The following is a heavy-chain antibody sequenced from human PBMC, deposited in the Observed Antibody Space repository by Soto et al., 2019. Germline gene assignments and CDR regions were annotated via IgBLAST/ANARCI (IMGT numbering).Heavy chain of an antibody. CDR1: GYTFTSYG. CDR3: ARDLAPHGLPFDY. Sequence: QVQLVQSGAEVKKPGASVKVSCKASGYTFTSYGIIWVRQAPGQGLEWRGWISAYNGNTNYAQKLQGRVTMTTDTYTSTADMELRSLRSDDTAVYYFARDLAPHGLPFDYWGKGTLLTVSS. CDR2: ISAYNGNT. J-gene: IGHJ4*02. V-gene: IGHV1-18*04.